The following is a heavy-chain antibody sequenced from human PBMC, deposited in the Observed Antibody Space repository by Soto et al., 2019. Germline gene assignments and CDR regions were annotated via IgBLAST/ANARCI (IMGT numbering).Heavy chain of an antibody. CDR3: ARDRSNSPDYFDY. CDR2: IYYSGRT. Sequence: LSLTCTVSGGSINSDAYYWSWIRQPPGKGLEWIGHIYYSGRTYYAPSLESRLTISLDMSKNQFSLRLSSVNASDTAVYYCARDRSNSPDYFDYWGQGTLVTVSS. V-gene: IGHV4-30-4*01. CDR1: GGSINSDAYY. D-gene: IGHD6-6*01. J-gene: IGHJ4*02.